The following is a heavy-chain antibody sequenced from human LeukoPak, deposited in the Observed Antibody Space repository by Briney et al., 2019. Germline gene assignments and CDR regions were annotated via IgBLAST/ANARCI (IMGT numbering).Heavy chain of an antibody. J-gene: IGHJ5*02. V-gene: IGHV4-39*07. CDR2: IYYSGIT. CDR3: ARGALKGDGYNWGNYNWFDP. Sequence: PSETLSLTCTVSGGSISSSSYYWGWIRQPPGKGLEWIGSIYYSGITYYNPSLKSRVTISVDTSKNQFSLKLSSVTAADTAVYYCARGALKGDGYNWGNYNWFDPWGQGTLVTVSS. D-gene: IGHD5-24*01. CDR1: GGSISSSSYY.